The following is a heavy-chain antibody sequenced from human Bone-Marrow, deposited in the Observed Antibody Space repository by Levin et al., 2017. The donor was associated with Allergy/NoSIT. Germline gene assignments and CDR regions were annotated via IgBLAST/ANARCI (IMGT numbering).Heavy chain of an antibody. CDR1: CGSVRSGSYY. D-gene: IGHD3-10*01. V-gene: IGHV4-61*01. J-gene: IGHJ6*03. CDR3: ARVRITMVQGVINYYYYYMDV. Sequence: SQTLSLTCTVSCGSVRSGSYYWSWIRQPPGKGLEWIGYIYYSGSTNYNPSLKSRVTISVDTSKNQFSLKLSSVTAADTAVYYCARVRITMVQGVINYYYYYMDVWGKGTTVTVSS. CDR2: IYYSGST.